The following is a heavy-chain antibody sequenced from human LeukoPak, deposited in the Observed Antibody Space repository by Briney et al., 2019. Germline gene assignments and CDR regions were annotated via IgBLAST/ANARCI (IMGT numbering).Heavy chain of an antibody. J-gene: IGHJ6*02. D-gene: IGHD2-15*01. CDR3: ARGSDCSGGSCYGYYGMDV. Sequence: ASVKVSCKASGGTFTSYAISWVRQAPGQGLEWMGGIIPIFGTANYAQKFQGRVTITADESTSTAYMGLSSLRSEDTAVYYCARGSDCSGGSCYGYYGMDVWGQGTTVTVSS. CDR2: IIPIFGTA. CDR1: GGTFTSYA. V-gene: IGHV1-69*13.